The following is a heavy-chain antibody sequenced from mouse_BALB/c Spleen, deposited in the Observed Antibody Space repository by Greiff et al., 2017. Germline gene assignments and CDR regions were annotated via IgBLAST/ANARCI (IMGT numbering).Heavy chain of an antibody. CDR2: ISSGSSTI. J-gene: IGHJ4*01. V-gene: IGHV5-17*02. Sequence: EVMLVESGGGLVQPGGSRTLSCAASGFTFSSFGMHWVRQAPEKGLEWVAYISSGSSTIYYAATVKGRFTISRDNPKNTLFLQMTSLRSEDTAMYYCARKSSPYYGSSYGAMDYWGQGTSVTVSS. D-gene: IGHD1-1*01. CDR1: GFTFSSFG. CDR3: ARKSSPYYGSSYGAMDY.